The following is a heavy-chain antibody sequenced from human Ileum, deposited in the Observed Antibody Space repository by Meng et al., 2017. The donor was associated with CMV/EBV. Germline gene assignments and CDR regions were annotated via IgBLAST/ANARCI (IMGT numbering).Heavy chain of an antibody. CDR2: IHYSGGT. J-gene: IGHJ4*01. Sequence: SETLSLTCTVSGASISNYYWSWIRQPPGKGLEWIGYIHYSGGTNYSPSLKSRVTMSIDTSKNQFSLKLSSVTAADTAVYYCARMCATYYYDTSGYYPFDFWGHGTLVTVSS. D-gene: IGHD3-22*01. V-gene: IGHV4-59*12. CDR3: ARMCATYYYDTSGYYPFDF. CDR1: GASISNYY.